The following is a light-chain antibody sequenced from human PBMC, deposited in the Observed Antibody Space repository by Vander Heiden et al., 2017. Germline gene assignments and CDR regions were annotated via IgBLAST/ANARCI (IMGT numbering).Light chain of an antibody. CDR2: GSR. CDR1: SSNIGAGYD. V-gene: IGLV1-40*01. J-gene: IGLJ3*02. Sequence: APSGSLAPGLRVTISCTGSSSNIGAGYDVHWYQQSRGPAPKRLGYGSRDLPSGVPARCSGSKAGSSAALAITGLEAEDEADYCCESYDRSLSGVFGGGTKLTVL. CDR3: ESYDRSLSGV.